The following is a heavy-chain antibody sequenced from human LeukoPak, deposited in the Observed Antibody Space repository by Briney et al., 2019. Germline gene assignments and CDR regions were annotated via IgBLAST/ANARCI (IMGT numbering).Heavy chain of an antibody. D-gene: IGHD3-10*01. V-gene: IGHV3-23*01. J-gene: IGHJ1*01. CDR1: GFTFSSYA. Sequence: GGSLRLSCAASGFTFSSYAMSWVRQAPGKGLEWVSAISGSGGSTYYADSVKGRFTISRDNSKNTLYLQMNSLRTEDTALYFCVRSITMFQHWGQGTLVSVSS. CDR3: VRSITMFQH. CDR2: ISGSGGST.